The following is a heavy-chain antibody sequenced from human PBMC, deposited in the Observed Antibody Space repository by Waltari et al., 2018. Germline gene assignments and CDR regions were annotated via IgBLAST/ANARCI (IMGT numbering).Heavy chain of an antibody. D-gene: IGHD3-3*01. J-gene: IGHJ4*02. CDR3: ARGSYNYDFWSGYPFDY. V-gene: IGHV1-69*12. CDR1: GGTFSSYA. Sequence: QVQLVQSGAEVKKPGSSVKVSCKASGGTFSSYAISWVRQAPGQGLEWMGGIIPIFGTANYAQKFQGRVTITADESTSTAYMERSSLRSEDTAVYYCARGSYNYDFWSGYPFDYWGQGTLVTVSS. CDR2: IIPIFGTA.